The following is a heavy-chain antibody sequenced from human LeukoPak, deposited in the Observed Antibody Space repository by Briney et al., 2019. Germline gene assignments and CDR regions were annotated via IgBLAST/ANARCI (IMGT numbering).Heavy chain of an antibody. V-gene: IGHV4-59*02. CDR3: ARGFEGVAGWFDP. Sequence: SETLSLTCAVSGDSVSFSYWSWIRQPPGKALEWIGYISYRGSTKYNLSLKSRVTISVDTSKNQFSLKLSSVIAADTAMYYCARGFEGVAGWFDPWGQGTLVTVSS. J-gene: IGHJ5*02. CDR2: ISYRGST. CDR1: GDSVSFSY. D-gene: IGHD3-16*01.